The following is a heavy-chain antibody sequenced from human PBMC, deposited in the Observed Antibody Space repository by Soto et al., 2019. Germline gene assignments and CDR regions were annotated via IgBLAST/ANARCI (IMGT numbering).Heavy chain of an antibody. CDR1: VFTVSSNY. D-gene: IGHD3-3*01. CDR2: IYIGGST. CDR3: AREIREITIFGVANRYRIAV. V-gene: IGHV3-53*01. Sequence: GGSLRLSCAASVFTVSSNYMSLVRQGPGKGLECVSVIYIGGSTYYSDSVKGRFTISRDNSKNTLYLKMNSLRAEDTAVYYCAREIREITIFGVANRYRIAVWAQGTTVTVSS. J-gene: IGHJ6*01.